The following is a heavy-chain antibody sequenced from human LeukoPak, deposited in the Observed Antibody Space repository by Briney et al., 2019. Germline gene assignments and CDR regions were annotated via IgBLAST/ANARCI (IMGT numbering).Heavy chain of an antibody. CDR2: IYYSGST. V-gene: IGHV4-59*08. CDR1: GGSISSYY. J-gene: IGHJ3*02. D-gene: IGHD2-2*02. CDR3: ARHARNILNAYDM. Sequence: KPSETLSLTCTVSGGSISSYYWSWIRQPPGKGLEWIAYIYYSGSTKYNPSLKSRVTISVDTSKNRFSLKVNFATAADTAVYYCARHARNILNAYDMWGQGTIVTVSS.